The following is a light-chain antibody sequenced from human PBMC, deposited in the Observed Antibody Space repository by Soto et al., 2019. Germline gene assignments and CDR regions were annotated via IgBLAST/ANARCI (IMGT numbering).Light chain of an antibody. J-gene: IGKJ2*01. CDR2: DAS. Sequence: EIVLTQSPATLSLSPGERVTLSCRASQTVSSYLAWYQQKPGQAPRLLIYDASKRASGIPARFSGSGSGTDFTLTISSLEPEDFAFYFCQQRSNWPPLYTFGQGTKLEIK. CDR1: QTVSSY. V-gene: IGKV3-11*01. CDR3: QQRSNWPPLYT.